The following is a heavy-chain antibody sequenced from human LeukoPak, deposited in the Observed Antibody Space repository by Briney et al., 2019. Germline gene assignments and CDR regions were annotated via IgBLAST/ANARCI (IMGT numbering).Heavy chain of an antibody. D-gene: IGHD1-26*01. CDR1: GFTFSSYA. V-gene: IGHV3-30-3*01. Sequence: AGGSLRLSCAASGFTFSSYAMHWVRQAPGKGLEWVAVISYDGSNKYYADSVKGRFTISRDNSKNTLYLQMNSLRAEDMAVYYCARAGSYSVGVVHPWGQGTLVTVSS. CDR3: ARAGSYSVGVVHP. J-gene: IGHJ5*02. CDR2: ISYDGSNK.